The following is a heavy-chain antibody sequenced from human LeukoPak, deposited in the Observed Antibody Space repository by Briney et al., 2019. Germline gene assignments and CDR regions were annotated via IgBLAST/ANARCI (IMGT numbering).Heavy chain of an antibody. V-gene: IGHV3-7*01. CDR3: ARSRGDYERGYFDY. CDR2: MNQDGSAK. Sequence: GGSLRLSCAASGFTVSSNYMSWVRQAPGKGLEWVANMNQDGSAKYYVDSVKGRFTISRDSAKSSLYLQMNSLRAEDTAFYYCARSRGDYERGYFDYWGQGTLVTVSS. D-gene: IGHD4-17*01. J-gene: IGHJ4*02. CDR1: GFTVSSNY.